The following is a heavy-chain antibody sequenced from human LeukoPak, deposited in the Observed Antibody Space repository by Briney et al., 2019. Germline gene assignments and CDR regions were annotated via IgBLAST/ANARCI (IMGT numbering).Heavy chain of an antibody. J-gene: IGHJ3*02. V-gene: IGHV3-7*05. D-gene: IGHD3-9*01. CDR3: ATYWRYFDWLLSDI. Sequence: GGSLRLSCEASGLTFCEYWMTWVRQAPGKGLDCVANIKQDGSESHYVDSVKGRFTISRDNAKNSLSLQMNSLRAEDTAVYYCATYWRYFDWLLSDIWGLGTMVTVSS. CDR1: GLTFCEYW. CDR2: IKQDGSES.